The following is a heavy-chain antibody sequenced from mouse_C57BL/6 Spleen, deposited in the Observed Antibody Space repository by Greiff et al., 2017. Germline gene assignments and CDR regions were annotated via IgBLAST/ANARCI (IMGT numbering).Heavy chain of an antibody. CDR1: GYTFTSYW. CDR2: IYPSDSET. D-gene: IGHD1-1*01. V-gene: IGHV1-61*01. Sequence: QVQLQQPGAELVRPGSSVKLSCKASGYTFTSYWMDWVKQRPGQGLEWIGNIYPSDSETHYNQKFKDKATLTVDKSSRTAYMQLSSLTSEDSAVYYCARAGYYGSSYGDYWGQGTTLTVSS. CDR3: ARAGYYGSSYGDY. J-gene: IGHJ2*01.